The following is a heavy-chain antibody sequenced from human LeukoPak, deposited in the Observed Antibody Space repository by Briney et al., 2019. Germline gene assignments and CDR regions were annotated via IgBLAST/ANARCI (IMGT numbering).Heavy chain of an antibody. CDR3: AKDMAWGDYYGSGSSSFGKNLHYYGMDV. CDR2: KRWNSGSI. CDR1: GFTLGLYA. Sequence: GRSVSLLCTASGFTLGLYAMLWVRHAGGRGGEWVTGKRWNSGSIVCAHSVGGRLTLSRDFDNNSMYVQMNSQRAEDRALYFCAKDMAWGDYYGSGSSSFGKNLHYYGMDVWGQGTTVTVSS. D-gene: IGHD3-10*01. J-gene: IGHJ6*02. V-gene: IGHV3-9*01.